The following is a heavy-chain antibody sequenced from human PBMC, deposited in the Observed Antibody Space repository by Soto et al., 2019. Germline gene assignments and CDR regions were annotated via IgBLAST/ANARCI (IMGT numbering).Heavy chain of an antibody. CDR1: GYTFTSYW. V-gene: IGHV5-51*01. D-gene: IGHD1-1*01. Sequence: RGESLKISCKGSGYTFTSYWIGWVRQMPGKGLEWMGNTYPGDSDTRYSPSFQGQVTISADKSINTAYLQWSSLKDTDTAMYYCARHTVGSTGRHIDYWGQGTQVTVSS. CDR3: ARHTVGSTGRHIDY. J-gene: IGHJ4*02. CDR2: TYPGDSDT.